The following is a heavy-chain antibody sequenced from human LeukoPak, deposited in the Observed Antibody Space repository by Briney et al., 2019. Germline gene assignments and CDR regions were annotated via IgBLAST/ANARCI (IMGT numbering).Heavy chain of an antibody. V-gene: IGHV4-59*01. D-gene: IGHD6-13*01. CDR2: IYDSGST. Sequence: PSETLSLTCTVSGGSISSYFWSWIRQPPGKGLEWIGYIYDSGSTNYNPSLKSRVTISVDTSKNRFSLKLSSVTAADTAVYYCARGIPASSSWLYVWNGYYYYYYMDVWGKGTTVTVSS. CDR3: ARGIPASSSWLYVWNGYYYYYYMDV. J-gene: IGHJ6*03. CDR1: GGSISSYF.